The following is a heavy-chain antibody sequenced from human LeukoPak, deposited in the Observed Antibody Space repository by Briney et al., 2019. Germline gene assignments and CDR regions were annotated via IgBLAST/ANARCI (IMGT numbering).Heavy chain of an antibody. J-gene: IGHJ4*02. V-gene: IGHV1-69*13. CDR3: AKDLNIVVVTPLDY. CDR1: GGTFSSYA. D-gene: IGHD2-21*02. Sequence: SVKVSCKASGGTFSSYAISWVRQAPGQGLEWMGGIIPIFGTANYAQKFQGRVTITADESTSTAYMELSSLRSEDTAVYYCAKDLNIVVVTPLDYWGQGTLVTVSS. CDR2: IIPIFGTA.